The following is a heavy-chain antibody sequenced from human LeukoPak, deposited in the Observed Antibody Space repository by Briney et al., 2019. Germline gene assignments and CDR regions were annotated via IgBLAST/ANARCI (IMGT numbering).Heavy chain of an antibody. CDR2: ISGSGGST. CDR1: GFTFSSYA. Sequence: PGGSLRLSCAASGFTFSSYAMSWVRQAPGKGLEWVSAISGSGGSTYHADSVKGRFTISRDNSKNTLYLQMNSLRAEDTAVYYCAKGYLNYDILTGYPTYFDYWGQGTLVTVSS. V-gene: IGHV3-23*01. CDR3: AKGYLNYDILTGYPTYFDY. D-gene: IGHD3-9*01. J-gene: IGHJ4*02.